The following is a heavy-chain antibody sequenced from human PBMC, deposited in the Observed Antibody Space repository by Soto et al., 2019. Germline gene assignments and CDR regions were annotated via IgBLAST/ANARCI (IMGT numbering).Heavy chain of an antibody. D-gene: IGHD6-6*01. J-gene: IGHJ5*02. Sequence: GASVKVSCKASGYTFTSYGISWVRQAPGQGLEWMGWISAYNGNTNYAQKLQGRVTMTTDTSTSTAYMELRSLRSDDTAVYYCARDWDTSSSDPGERYNWLDPCGQGTLVTVYS. CDR3: ARDWDTSSSDPGERYNWLDP. V-gene: IGHV1-18*01. CDR1: GYTFTSYG. CDR2: ISAYNGNT.